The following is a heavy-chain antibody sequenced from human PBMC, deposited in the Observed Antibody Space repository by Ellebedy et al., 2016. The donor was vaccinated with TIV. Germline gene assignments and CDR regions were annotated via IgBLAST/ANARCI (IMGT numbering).Heavy chain of an antibody. V-gene: IGHV4-59*01. CDR1: GGSISSYY. J-gene: IGHJ2*01. D-gene: IGHD2/OR15-2a*01. CDR2: IYYSGST. CDR3: ARDGPFYDWYFDL. Sequence: SETLSLTXTVSGGSISSYYWSWIRQPPGKGLEWIGYIYYSGSTNYNPSLKSRVTISVDTSKNQFSLKLSSVTAADTAVYYCARDGPFYDWYFDLWGRGTLVTVSS.